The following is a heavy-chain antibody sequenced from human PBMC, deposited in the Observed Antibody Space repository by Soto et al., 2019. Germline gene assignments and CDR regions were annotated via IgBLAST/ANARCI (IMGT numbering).Heavy chain of an antibody. Sequence: GGSLRLSCAASGFTFSSYSMNWVRQAPGKGLEWVSYISSSSSTIYYADYVKGRFTISRDNAKNSLNLQMNSLRAEDTFVYYCARDHPFSSWYVSFDYWGQGTLVTVSS. CDR3: ARDHPFSSWYVSFDY. J-gene: IGHJ4*02. CDR1: GFTFSSYS. D-gene: IGHD6-13*01. V-gene: IGHV3-48*01. CDR2: ISSSSSTI.